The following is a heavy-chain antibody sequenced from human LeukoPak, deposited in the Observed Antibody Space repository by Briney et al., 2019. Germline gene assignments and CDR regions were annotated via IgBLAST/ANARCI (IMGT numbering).Heavy chain of an antibody. V-gene: IGHV3-30-3*01. J-gene: IGHJ6*02. CDR1: GFTFSSYA. Sequence: PGGSLRLSCAASGFTFSSYAMHWVRQAPGKGLEWVAVISYGGSNKYYADSVKGRFTISRDNSKNTLYLQMNSLRAEDTAVYYCAGDSSSWYGWYYYYGMDVWGQGTTVTVSS. CDR2: ISYGGSNK. CDR3: AGDSSSWYGWYYYYGMDV. D-gene: IGHD6-13*01.